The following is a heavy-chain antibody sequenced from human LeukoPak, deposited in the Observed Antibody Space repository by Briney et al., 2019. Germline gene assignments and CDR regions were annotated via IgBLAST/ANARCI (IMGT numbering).Heavy chain of an antibody. CDR3: ARQARITMVRGVMSNWFDP. CDR2: INHSGST. V-gene: IGHV4-39*01. CDR1: GGLISISTYY. D-gene: IGHD3-10*01. J-gene: IGHJ5*02. Sequence: SETLSLTCTVSGGLISISTYYWGWIRQPPGKGLEWIGEINHSGSTNYNPSLKSRVTISVDTSKNQFSLKLSSVTAADTAVYYCARQARITMVRGVMSNWFDPWGQGTLVTVSS.